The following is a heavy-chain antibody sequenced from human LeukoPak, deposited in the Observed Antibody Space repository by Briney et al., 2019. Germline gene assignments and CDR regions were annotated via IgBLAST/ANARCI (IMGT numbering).Heavy chain of an antibody. V-gene: IGHV3-23*01. CDR3: AKEEDYYGSGSYFY. J-gene: IGHJ4*02. CDR1: GFTFSSYA. D-gene: IGHD3-10*01. CDR2: ISGSGGST. Sequence: PGGSLRLSCAASGFTFSSYAMSWVRQAPGKGLEWVSAISGSGGSTYYADSVKGRFTISRDNSKNTLYLQMNSLRAEDTAEYYCAKEEDYYGSGSYFYWGQGTLVTVSS.